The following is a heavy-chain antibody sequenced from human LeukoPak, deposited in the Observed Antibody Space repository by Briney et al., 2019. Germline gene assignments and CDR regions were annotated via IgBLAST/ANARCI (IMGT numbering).Heavy chain of an antibody. CDR2: MNPNSGGS. Sequence: ASVRDSCKTSGYTFTGYYMHWVRQAPGQGLEWMGWMNPNSGGSNYAQKFEGRVTMTRDTSIGTAYMELSSLRSDDTAVYYCATRVVAGIPYYFDHWGQGTLVTVSS. CDR3: ATRVVAGIPYYFDH. V-gene: IGHV1-2*02. CDR1: GYTFTGYY. D-gene: IGHD6-19*01. J-gene: IGHJ4*02.